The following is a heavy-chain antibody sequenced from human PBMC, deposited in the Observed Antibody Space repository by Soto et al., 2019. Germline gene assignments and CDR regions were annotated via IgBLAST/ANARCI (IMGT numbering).Heavy chain of an antibody. CDR1: GFTFSSYA. CDR3: LRFMPLRGIEAAGKIFDY. V-gene: IGHV3-23*01. J-gene: IGHJ4*02. Sequence: VGSLRLSCAASGFTFSSYAMSWVRQAPGKGLEWVSAISGSGGSTYYADSVKGRFTISRDNSKNTLYLQMNSLRAEDTAVYYCLRFMPLRGIEAAGKIFDYWGQGTLVTVSS. D-gene: IGHD6-13*01. CDR2: ISGSGGST.